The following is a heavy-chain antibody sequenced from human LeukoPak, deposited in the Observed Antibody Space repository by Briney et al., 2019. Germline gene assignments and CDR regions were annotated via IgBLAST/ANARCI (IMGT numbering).Heavy chain of an antibody. CDR1: GGSISSYY. CDR2: IYYSGST. D-gene: IGHD7-27*01. Sequence: SETMSLTCTVSGGSISSYYWSWIRQPPGKGLEWIGYIYYSGSTNYNPSLKSRVTISADTSKNQFSLKLSSVTAADTAVYYCARTRVIHWDYGMDVWGQGTTVTVSS. V-gene: IGHV4-59*08. CDR3: ARTRVIHWDYGMDV. J-gene: IGHJ6*02.